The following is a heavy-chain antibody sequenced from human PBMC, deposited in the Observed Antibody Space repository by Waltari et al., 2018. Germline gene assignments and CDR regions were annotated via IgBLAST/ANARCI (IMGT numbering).Heavy chain of an antibody. D-gene: IGHD3-3*01. CDR1: GGSFSGYY. V-gene: IGHV4-34*01. Sequence: QVQLQQWGAGLLKPSETLSLTCAVYGGSFSGYYWSWIRQPPGKGLEWIGESNHSGSTNYNPPLKSRVTISVDTSKNQFSLKLSSVTAADTAVYYCARGDYDFWSGPPALDYWGQGTLVTVSS. CDR2: SNHSGST. CDR3: ARGDYDFWSGPPALDY. J-gene: IGHJ4*02.